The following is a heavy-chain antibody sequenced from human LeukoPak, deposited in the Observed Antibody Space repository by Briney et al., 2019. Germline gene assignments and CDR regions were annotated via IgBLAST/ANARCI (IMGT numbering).Heavy chain of an antibody. J-gene: IGHJ6*02. D-gene: IGHD6-6*01. CDR3: ARDRAARNGMDV. CDR1: GDSMSPYY. Sequence: SETLSLTCTVSGDSMSPYYWNWIRQPAGKKLEWIGRIYISGTTNYNPSLKSRLTLSVDTSKNQLSLRLISLTAADTTVYYCARDRAARNGMDVWGQGTSVTVSS. CDR2: IYISGTT. V-gene: IGHV4-4*07.